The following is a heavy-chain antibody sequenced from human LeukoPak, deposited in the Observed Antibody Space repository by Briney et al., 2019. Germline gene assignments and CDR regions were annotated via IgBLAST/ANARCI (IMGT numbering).Heavy chain of an antibody. CDR2: ISWNGGST. CDR1: GFTFDDYG. J-gene: IGHJ4*02. D-gene: IGHD5-18*01. V-gene: IGHV3-20*04. CDR3: ARMWGGGYSYGYPVDY. Sequence: GGSLRLSCAASGFTFDDYGMSWARQAPGKGLEWVSGISWNGGSTGYADSVKDRFTISRDNAKNSLYLQMNSLRVEDTALYYCARMWGGGYSYGYPVDYWGQGTLVTVSS.